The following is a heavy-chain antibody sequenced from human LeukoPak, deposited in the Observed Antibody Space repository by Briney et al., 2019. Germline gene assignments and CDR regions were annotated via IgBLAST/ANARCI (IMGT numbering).Heavy chain of an antibody. CDR3: TRKGDYYGSGSKRGYYYYMDV. CDR2: IRSKAYGGTT. J-gene: IGHJ6*03. Sequence: GGSLRLSCTASGFTFGDYAMSWVRQAPGKGLEWVGFIRSKAYGGTTDYAASVKGRFTISRDDSKSIAYLQMNSLKTEDTAVYYCTRKGDYYGSGSKRGYYYYMDVWGKGTTVTVSS. V-gene: IGHV3-49*04. D-gene: IGHD3-10*01. CDR1: GFTFGDYA.